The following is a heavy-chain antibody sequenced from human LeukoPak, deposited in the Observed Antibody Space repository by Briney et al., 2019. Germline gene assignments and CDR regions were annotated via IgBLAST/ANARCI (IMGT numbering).Heavy chain of an antibody. J-gene: IGHJ4*02. CDR1: GVSISSSNSY. D-gene: IGHD3/OR15-3a*01. CDR2: IYYSRNT. CDR3: ARQTGSGLFILP. Sequence: PSETLSLTCTVSGVSISSSNSYWGWIRQPPGKGLEWIGSIYYSRNTYYNASLKSQVSISIDTSKNQFSLRLTSVTAADTAVYYCARQTGSGLFILPGGQGTLVTVSS. V-gene: IGHV4-39*01.